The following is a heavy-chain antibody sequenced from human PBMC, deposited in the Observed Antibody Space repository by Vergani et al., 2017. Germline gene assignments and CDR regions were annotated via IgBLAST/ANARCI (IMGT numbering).Heavy chain of an antibody. CDR2: IIPVLGKT. J-gene: IGHJ4*02. CDR3: ATVIGNDISGYALTV. CDR1: GATFRSNT. D-gene: IGHD3-22*01. Sequence: QVQLVQSGAEVKKPGSSVKVSCKASGATFRSNTISWVRQVPGQGLEWMGRIIPVLGKTKYAQDFQGRLTITADTSTSTAYMELSGLRYEDTAVYYCATVIGNDISGYALTVWSQGTLVTVSS. V-gene: IGHV1-69*02.